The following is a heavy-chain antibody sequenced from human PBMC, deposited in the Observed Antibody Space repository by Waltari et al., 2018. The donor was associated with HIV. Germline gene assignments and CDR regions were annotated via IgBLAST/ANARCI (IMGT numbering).Heavy chain of an antibody. D-gene: IGHD3-10*01. J-gene: IGHJ6*02. Sequence: QVQLVESGGGVVQPGSSLSLSCAASGFTFRSYAMHCVRQAPGKGLEWVAVISYDGSNKYYADSVKGRFTISRDNSKNTLYLQMNSLRAEDTAVYYCASLMVVTMVRGVTDYYYGMDVWGQGTTVTVSS. CDR2: ISYDGSNK. V-gene: IGHV3-30-3*01. CDR3: ASLMVVTMVRGVTDYYYGMDV. CDR1: GFTFRSYA.